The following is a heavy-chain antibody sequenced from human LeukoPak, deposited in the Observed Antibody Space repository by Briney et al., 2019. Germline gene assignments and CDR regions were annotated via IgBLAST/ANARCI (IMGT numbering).Heavy chain of an antibody. Sequence: ASVKVSCKASGYTFTNYGITWMRQAPGQGLEWMGWINTYNGNTNYAQKPQGRVTITTDTSTSTAYMELRSLGSDDTAVFYCARDLVDGVGAPGAYWGQGALVTVSS. CDR3: ARDLVDGVGAPGAY. V-gene: IGHV1-18*01. J-gene: IGHJ4*02. D-gene: IGHD1-26*01. CDR1: GYTFTNYG. CDR2: INTYNGNT.